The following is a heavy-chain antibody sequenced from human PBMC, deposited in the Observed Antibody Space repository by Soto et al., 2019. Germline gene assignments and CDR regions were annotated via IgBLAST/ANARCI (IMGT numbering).Heavy chain of an antibody. Sequence: SETLSLTCTVSGGSISSGDYYWSWIRQPPGKGLEWIGYIYYSGSTYYDPSLKSRVTISVDTSKNQFSLKLSSVTAADTAVYYCARVGGEQLGPYYYCMDVWGQGTTVTVSS. CDR2: IYYSGST. V-gene: IGHV4-30-4*01. J-gene: IGHJ6*02. CDR3: ARVGGEQLGPYYYCMDV. D-gene: IGHD6-6*01. CDR1: GGSISSGDYY.